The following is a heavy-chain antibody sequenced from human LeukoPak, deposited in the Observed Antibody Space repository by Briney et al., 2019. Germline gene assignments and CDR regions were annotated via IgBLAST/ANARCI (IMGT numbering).Heavy chain of an antibody. D-gene: IGHD3-22*01. Sequence: QAGGSLRLSCAASGFSLSSYALTWVRQAPGKGLEWVSAISGSGGSTYYADSVKGRFTISRDNSKNTLYLQMNSLRAEDTAVYYCAKDPFHALAYYYDSSGYYFDYWGQGTLVTVSS. J-gene: IGHJ4*02. CDR1: GFSLSSYA. V-gene: IGHV3-23*01. CDR3: AKDPFHALAYYYDSSGYYFDY. CDR2: ISGSGGST.